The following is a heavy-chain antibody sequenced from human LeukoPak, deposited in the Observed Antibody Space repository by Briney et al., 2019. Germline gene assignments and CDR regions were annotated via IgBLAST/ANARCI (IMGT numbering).Heavy chain of an antibody. CDR1: GVSISSSEW. D-gene: IGHD3-9*01. CDR2: IHRDGRT. V-gene: IGHV4-4*02. J-gene: IGHJ4*02. Sequence: SETLSLTCAVSGVSISSSEWWIWVRQPLGQGLEWIGEIHRDGRTRYNPSLKSRVTMSMDYSKNQFSLSVTSVTAADTAIYYCGKTDIYFNPIDYWGPGSLVTVSS. CDR3: GKTDIYFNPIDY.